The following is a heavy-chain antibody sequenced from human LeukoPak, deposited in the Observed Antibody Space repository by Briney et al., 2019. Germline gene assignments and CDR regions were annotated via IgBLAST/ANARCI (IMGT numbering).Heavy chain of an antibody. V-gene: IGHV4-34*01. CDR1: GGSFSGYY. J-gene: IGHJ4*02. CDR3: ARDPRDCSSTSCYAGGYFDY. D-gene: IGHD2-2*01. Sequence: SETLSLTCAVYGGSFSGYYWSWIRQPPGKGLEWIGEINHSGSTNYNPSLKSRVTISVDTSKNQFSLKLSSVTAEDTAVYYCARDPRDCSSTSCYAGGYFDYWGQGTLVTVSS. CDR2: INHSGST.